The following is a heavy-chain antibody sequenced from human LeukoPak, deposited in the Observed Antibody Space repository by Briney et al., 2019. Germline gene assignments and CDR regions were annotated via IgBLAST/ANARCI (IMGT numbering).Heavy chain of an antibody. CDR2: IKQDGSQK. D-gene: IGHD1-26*01. CDR1: RFTFSSYW. V-gene: IGHV3-7*01. Sequence: PGGSLRLSCTASRFTFSSYWMNWVRQAPGKGLEWVANIKQDGSQKYYVDSVKGRFTIPRDNAKNSLYLQMNSLRAEDTAVYYCARDFWSGSYYGAFDIWGQGTMVTVSS. J-gene: IGHJ3*02. CDR3: ARDFWSGSYYGAFDI.